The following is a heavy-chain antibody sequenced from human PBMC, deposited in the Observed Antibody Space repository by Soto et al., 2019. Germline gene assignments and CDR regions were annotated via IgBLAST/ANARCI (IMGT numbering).Heavy chain of an antibody. CDR1: GGSFSGYY. CDR2: INHSGST. V-gene: IGHV4-34*01. CDR3: ARGYSWNDAPRGRWFDP. J-gene: IGHJ5*02. D-gene: IGHD1-1*01. Sequence: QVQLQQWGAGLLKPSETLSLTCAVYGGSFSGYYWSWIRQPPGKGLEWIGEINHSGSTNYNPSLKSRVTITVDTSKNHISPKLSPVTAADAAVYYCARGYSWNDAPRGRWFDPWGQGTLVTVSS.